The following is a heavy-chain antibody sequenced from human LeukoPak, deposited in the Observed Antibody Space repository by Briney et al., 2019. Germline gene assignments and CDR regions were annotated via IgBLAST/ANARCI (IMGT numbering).Heavy chain of an antibody. CDR1: GGSFSGYY. J-gene: IGHJ6*04. D-gene: IGHD1-14*01. CDR2: INHSGST. V-gene: IGHV4-34*01. CDR3: ASNPDSLDV. Sequence: PSETLSLTCAVYGGSFSGYYWSWIRQPPGKGLEWIGEINHSGSTNYNPSLKSRVTISVDTSKNQFSLKLSSVTAADTAVYYCASNPDSLDVWGKGTTVTVSS.